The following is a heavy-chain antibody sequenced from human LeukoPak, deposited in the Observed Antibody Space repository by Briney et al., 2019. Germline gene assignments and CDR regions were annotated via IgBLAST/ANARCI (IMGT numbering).Heavy chain of an antibody. D-gene: IGHD3-10*01. CDR2: INHNGST. J-gene: IGHJ6*02. V-gene: IGHV4-34*01. CDR1: GGSFSGYF. CDR3: ARGNPGGYGSGLTLDYDMDV. Sequence: SETLSLTCAVYGGSFSGYFWGWIRQPPGKGLEWIGEINHNGSTNYNPSLKSRVTISVETSKNQFSLRLSSVTDADTAVYYCARGNPGGYGSGLTLDYDMDVWGQGTTVTVSS.